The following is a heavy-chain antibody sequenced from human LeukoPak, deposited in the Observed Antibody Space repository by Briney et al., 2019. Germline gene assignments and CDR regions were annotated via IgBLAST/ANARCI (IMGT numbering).Heavy chain of an antibody. CDR1: GGSISGYY. CDR3: VRGYSGYPYYLDY. V-gene: IGHV4-59*08. CDR2: IPYSGST. D-gene: IGHD5-12*01. Sequence: PSETLSLTCTVSGGSISGYYWTWIRQPPGKGLEWIGYIPYSGSTSSHPSLKSRVTISLDTPKNQFSLKLTSVTAADTAVYYCVRGYSGYPYYLDYWGQGTLFTVSS. J-gene: IGHJ4*02.